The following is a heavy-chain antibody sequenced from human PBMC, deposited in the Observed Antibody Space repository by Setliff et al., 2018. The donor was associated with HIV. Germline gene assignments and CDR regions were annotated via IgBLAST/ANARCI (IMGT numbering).Heavy chain of an antibody. Sequence: GASVKVSCKASGYTFTSYDINWVRQATGQGLEWMGWMNPNSGNTGCAQKFQGRVTLTRNTSIGTAYMERSSLRSEDRAVYYCAGGRSLVRGSGSPEYYYMDVWGKGTTVTVSS. CDR1: GYTFTSYD. CDR3: AGGRSLVRGSGSPEYYYMDV. J-gene: IGHJ6*03. D-gene: IGHD3-10*01. V-gene: IGHV1-8*01. CDR2: MNPNSGNT.